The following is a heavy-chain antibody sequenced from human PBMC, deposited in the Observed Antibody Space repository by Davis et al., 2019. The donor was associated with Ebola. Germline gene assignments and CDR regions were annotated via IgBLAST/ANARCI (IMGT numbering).Heavy chain of an antibody. J-gene: IGHJ6*02. CDR3: AREACSGGSCYYYYGMDV. V-gene: IGHV4-34*01. D-gene: IGHD2-15*01. CDR2: INHSGST. CDR1: GGSFSAYY. Sequence: MPSETLSLTCAVYGGSFSAYYWSWIRQPPGKGLEWIGEINHSGSTNYNPSLKSRVTISVDTSKNQFSLKLSSVTAADTAVYYCAREACSGGSCYYYYGMDVWGQGTTVTVSS.